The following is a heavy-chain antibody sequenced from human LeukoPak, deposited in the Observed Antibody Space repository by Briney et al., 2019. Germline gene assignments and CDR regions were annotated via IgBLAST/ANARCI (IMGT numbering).Heavy chain of an antibody. V-gene: IGHV1-18*01. Sequence: RASVKVSCKASGYNLTNYGINWVRQAPGQGLEWMGWISAYIGNTIHAQKFQGRVTMTTDISTSTAYMELRSLGSDDTAVYYCARAPRYYYGSADYWGQGTLVTVSS. CDR3: ARAPRYYYGSADY. CDR1: GYNLTNYG. J-gene: IGHJ4*02. D-gene: IGHD3-10*01. CDR2: ISAYIGNT.